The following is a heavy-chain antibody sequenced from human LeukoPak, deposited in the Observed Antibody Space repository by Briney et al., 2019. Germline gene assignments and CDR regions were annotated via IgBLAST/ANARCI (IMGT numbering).Heavy chain of an antibody. CDR1: GRSISSSSYY. J-gene: IGHJ4*02. Sequence: PSETLSLTCSVSGRSISSSSYYWGWIRQPPGKGLEWIGSIYYSGSTYYNPSLKSRIAISVDTSKNQFSLKLSSVTAADTAVYYCVRGSGWYFYWGQGTLVTVSS. V-gene: IGHV4-39*07. D-gene: IGHD6-19*01. CDR2: IYYSGST. CDR3: VRGSGWYFY.